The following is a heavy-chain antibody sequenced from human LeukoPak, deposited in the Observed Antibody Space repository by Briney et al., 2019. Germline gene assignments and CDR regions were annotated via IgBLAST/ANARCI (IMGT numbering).Heavy chain of an antibody. CDR3: ARKGSSSTRTPFAFDP. V-gene: IGHV4-4*09. J-gene: IGHJ5*02. CDR2: IYSSGST. Sequence: SETLSLTCTVSGGSISSYYWSWIRQPPGKGLEWIGYIYSSGSTNYNPSLRSRASISLDTSKTQFSLKLSPVTAADAAVYYCARKGSSSTRTPFAFDPWGQGTLVTVSS. D-gene: IGHD2-2*01. CDR1: GGSISSYY.